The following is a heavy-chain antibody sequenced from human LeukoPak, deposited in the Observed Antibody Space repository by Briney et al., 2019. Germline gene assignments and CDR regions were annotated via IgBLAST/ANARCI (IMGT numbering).Heavy chain of an antibody. V-gene: IGHV5-51*01. CDR1: GYSFTSYW. Sequence: KDGESLKISCKGSGYSFTSYWIGWVRQMPGKGLEWMGIIYPGDSDTRYSPSFQGQVTISADKSISTAYLQLSSLKASDTAMYYFAGQSRGYEFLNWFDPWGQGTLVTVSS. CDR2: IYPGDSDT. CDR3: AGQSRGYEFLNWFDP. D-gene: IGHD2/OR15-2a*01. J-gene: IGHJ5*01.